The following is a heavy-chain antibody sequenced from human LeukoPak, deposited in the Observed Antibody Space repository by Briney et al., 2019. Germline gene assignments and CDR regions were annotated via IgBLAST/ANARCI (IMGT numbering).Heavy chain of an antibody. V-gene: IGHV1-18*01. CDR1: GYTFTSYG. Sequence: ASVKVSCEASGYTFTSYGISWGRQAPGQGLEWMGWISVYNGNTNYAQKLRGRVTMTTDTSTSTAYMELRSLRSDDTAVYYCAREGSSGYYYWPDYWGQGTLVTVSS. D-gene: IGHD3-22*01. J-gene: IGHJ4*02. CDR3: AREGSSGYYYWPDY. CDR2: ISVYNGNT.